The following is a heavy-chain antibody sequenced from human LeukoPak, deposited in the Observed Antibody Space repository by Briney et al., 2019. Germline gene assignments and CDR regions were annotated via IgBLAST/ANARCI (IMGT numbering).Heavy chain of an antibody. CDR2: INANSGTT. D-gene: IGHD2-2*01. Sequence: GGSLRLSCAASGFAFSVYAMSWLRQPPGKGLEWVSTINANSGTTSYADSVKGRFTISRDNSKNTLYLQMNSLRAEDTAVYYCAKTGYCSSTSCSAGFDPWGQGTLVTVSS. CDR3: AKTGYCSSTSCSAGFDP. J-gene: IGHJ5*02. V-gene: IGHV3-23*01. CDR1: GFAFSVYA.